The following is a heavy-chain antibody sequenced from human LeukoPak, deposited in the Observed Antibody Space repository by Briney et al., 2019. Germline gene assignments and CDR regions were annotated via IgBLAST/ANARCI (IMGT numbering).Heavy chain of an antibody. J-gene: IGHJ4*02. V-gene: IGHV1-2*02. CDR3: ARGGPNYYDSSGIDY. CDR2: INPNSGGT. Sequence: ASVKVSCKASGYTFTGYYMHWVRQAPGQGLEWMGWINPNSGGTNYAQKFQGRVTMTRDTSTSTVYMELSSLRSEDTAVYYCARGGPNYYDSSGIDYWGQGTLVTVSS. CDR1: GYTFTGYY. D-gene: IGHD3-22*01.